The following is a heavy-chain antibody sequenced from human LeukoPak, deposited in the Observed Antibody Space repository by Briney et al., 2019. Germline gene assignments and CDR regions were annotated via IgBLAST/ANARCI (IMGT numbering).Heavy chain of an antibody. V-gene: IGHV3-30*03. CDR2: ISYDGSNK. J-gene: IGHJ6*03. D-gene: IGHD2-15*01. CDR3: ARDRVVVAAATWGENYYYYYMDV. CDR1: GFTFSSYS. Sequence: PGGSLRLSCAGSGFTFSSYSMNWVRQAPGKGLEWVAVISYDGSNKYYADSVKGRFTISRDNSKNTLYLQMNSLRAEDTAVYYCARDRVVVAAATWGENYYYYYMDVWGKGTTVTVSS.